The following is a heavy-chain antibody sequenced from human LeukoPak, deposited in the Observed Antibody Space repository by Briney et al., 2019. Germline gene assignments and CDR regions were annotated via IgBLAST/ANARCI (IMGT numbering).Heavy chain of an antibody. Sequence: ASVKVSCKASGYTFTSHDINWVRQATGQGLEWMGWMNPNSGNTGYAQKFQGRVTITADKSTSTAYMELSSLRSEDTAVYYCARGLRFLEWLLGYFDYWGQGTLVTVSS. J-gene: IGHJ4*02. V-gene: IGHV1-8*01. D-gene: IGHD3-3*01. CDR2: MNPNSGNT. CDR1: GYTFTSHD. CDR3: ARGLRFLEWLLGYFDY.